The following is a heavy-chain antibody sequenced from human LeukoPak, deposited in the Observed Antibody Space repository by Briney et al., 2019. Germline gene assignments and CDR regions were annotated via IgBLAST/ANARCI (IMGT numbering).Heavy chain of an antibody. CDR3: ARGRRIDFWSGYYWFDP. V-gene: IGHV4-34*01. J-gene: IGHJ5*02. CDR1: GGSFGGYY. CDR2: INHSGST. D-gene: IGHD3-3*01. Sequence: PSETLSLTCAVYGGSFGGYYWSWIRQPPGKGLEWIGEINHSGSTNYNPSLKSRVTISVDTSKNQFSLKLSSVTAADTAVYYCARGRRIDFWSGYYWFDPWGQGTLVTVSS.